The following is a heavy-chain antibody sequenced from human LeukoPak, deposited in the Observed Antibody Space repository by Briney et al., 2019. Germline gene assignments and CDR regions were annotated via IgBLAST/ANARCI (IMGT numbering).Heavy chain of an antibody. CDR3: VKVEADSGALFDY. CDR2: ISGDGGST. J-gene: IGHJ4*02. CDR1: GFTFDDYA. V-gene: IGHV3-43*02. D-gene: IGHD6-25*01. Sequence: GGSLRLSCAASGFTFDDYAMHWVRQAPGKGLEWVSLISGDGGSTYYADSVKGRFTISRDNSKNSLYLQLNRLRTEATALYYCVKVEADSGALFDYWGEGTLVSVS.